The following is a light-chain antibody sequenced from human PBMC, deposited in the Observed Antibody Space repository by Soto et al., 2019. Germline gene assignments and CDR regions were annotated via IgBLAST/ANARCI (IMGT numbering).Light chain of an antibody. CDR2: DNN. Sequence: QSVLTQPPSVSAAPGQKVTISCSGSSSNIGNNYVSWYQQLPGTAPKLLIYDNNKRPSGISNRFSGSKSGNTASLTISGLQAEDEAYYYCTSYTSLSTVVFGGGTKLTVL. J-gene: IGLJ2*01. CDR1: SSNIGNNY. CDR3: TSYTSLSTVV. V-gene: IGLV1-51*01.